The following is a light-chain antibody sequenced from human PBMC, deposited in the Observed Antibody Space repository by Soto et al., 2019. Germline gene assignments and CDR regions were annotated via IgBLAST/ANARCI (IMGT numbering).Light chain of an antibody. CDR1: SGHSSYA. CDR2: LNNDGSQ. V-gene: IGLV4-69*01. J-gene: IGLJ2*01. Sequence: QPVLTQPPSASASLGASVKLTCTLSSGHSSYAIAWHQKQPEKGPRYWMDLNNDGSQTQGDGIPDRFSSSSSGAERYLIISSLQSEYEADYYCQTWGTGFQVFGGGTQLTVL. CDR3: QTWGTGFQV.